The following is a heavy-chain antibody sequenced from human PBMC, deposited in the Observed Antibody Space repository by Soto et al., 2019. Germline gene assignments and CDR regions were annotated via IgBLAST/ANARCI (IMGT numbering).Heavy chain of an antibody. Sequence: SETLSLTCTVSGGSISSYYWSWIRQPPGKGLEWIGYIYYTGTTHYNPSLKSRLAISVDTSKNQFSLTLTSVTAADTAVYYCARHERGIAARPDWFDPWGQGTLVTVSS. CDR1: GGSISSYY. V-gene: IGHV4-59*08. CDR2: IYYTGTT. CDR3: ARHERGIAARPDWFDP. D-gene: IGHD6-6*01. J-gene: IGHJ5*02.